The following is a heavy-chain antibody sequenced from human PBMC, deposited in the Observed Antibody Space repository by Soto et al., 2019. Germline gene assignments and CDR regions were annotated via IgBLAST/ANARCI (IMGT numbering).Heavy chain of an antibody. V-gene: IGHV4-34*01. Sequence: QVQLQQWGAGLLKPSETLSLTCAVYGGSFSGYYWSWIRQPPGKGLEWIGEINHSGSTNYNPSLKSRVTISVDTSKNQFSLALSSVTAADTAVYYCARVRGYSGYDPLGTYYYYGMDVWGQGTTVTVSS. CDR1: GGSFSGYY. CDR2: INHSGST. J-gene: IGHJ6*02. CDR3: ARVRGYSGYDPLGTYYYYGMDV. D-gene: IGHD5-12*01.